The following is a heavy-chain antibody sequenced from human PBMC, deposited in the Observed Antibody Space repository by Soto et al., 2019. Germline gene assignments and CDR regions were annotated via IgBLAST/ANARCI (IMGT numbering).Heavy chain of an antibody. Sequence: GKTSETLSLTCTVSGGSISSADYYWSWIRQPPGKGLEWIGYFHSSGATYKDPSLKSRVTISVETSKNQFSLKLSSVTAADTAVYYCARAAPDSSGYSYLLQAFDIWGQGTMVTVSS. CDR2: FHSSGAT. V-gene: IGHV4-30-4*01. J-gene: IGHJ3*02. D-gene: IGHD3-22*01. CDR1: GGSISSADYY. CDR3: ARAAPDSSGYSYLLQAFDI.